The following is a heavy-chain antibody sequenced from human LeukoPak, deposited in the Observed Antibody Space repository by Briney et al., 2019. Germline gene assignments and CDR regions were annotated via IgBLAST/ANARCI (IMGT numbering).Heavy chain of an antibody. CDR2: INWSGGST. J-gene: IGHJ4*02. D-gene: IGHD2-2*01. CDR1: GFAFDEHG. CDR3: ARAPITSPFYFDY. V-gene: IGHV3-20*04. Sequence: GGSLRLSCTASGFAFDEHGMSWVRQVPGKGLEWASGINWSGGSTGYADPLRVRFTISRDNAKNSLYLQMDSLRAEDTALYYCARAPITSPFYFDYWGQGTLVTVSS.